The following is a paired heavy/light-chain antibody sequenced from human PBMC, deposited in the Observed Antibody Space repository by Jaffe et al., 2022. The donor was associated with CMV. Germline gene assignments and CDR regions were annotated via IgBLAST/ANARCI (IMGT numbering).Light chain of an antibody. CDR1: QSVSSY. CDR3: QQRSNWPPGT. Sequence: EIVLTQSPATLSLSPGERATLSCRASQSVSSYLAWYQQKPGQAPRLLIYDASNRATGIPARFSGSGSGTDFTLTISSLEPEDFAVYYCQQRSNWPPGTFGGGTKVEIK. J-gene: IGKJ4*01. CDR2: DAS. V-gene: IGKV3-11*01.
Heavy chain of an antibody. CDR3: ARDFLFEPPDY. J-gene: IGHJ4*02. Sequence: QVQLVESGGGLVKPGGSLRLSCAASGFTFSDYYMSWIRQAPGKGLEWVSYISSSGSTIYYADSVKGRFTISRDNAKNSLYLQMNSLRAEDTAVYYCARDFLFEPPDYWGQGTLVTVSS. CDR1: GFTFSDYY. D-gene: IGHD3-10*01. CDR2: ISSSGSTI. V-gene: IGHV3-11*01.